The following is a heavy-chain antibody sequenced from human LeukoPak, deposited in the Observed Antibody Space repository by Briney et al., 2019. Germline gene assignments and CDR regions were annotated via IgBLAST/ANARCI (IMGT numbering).Heavy chain of an antibody. CDR2: IYSGGST. J-gene: IGHJ4*02. D-gene: IGHD7-27*01. CDR1: GFTVRNNY. V-gene: IGHV3-66*04. CDR3: AKHIWGTYYFDY. Sequence: GGSLRLSCAASGFTVRNNYMTWVRQAPGKGLEWVSVIYSGGSTYYADSVKGRFTISRDNSKNTLYLQMNSLRAEDTAVYYCAKHIWGTYYFDYWGQGTLVTVSS.